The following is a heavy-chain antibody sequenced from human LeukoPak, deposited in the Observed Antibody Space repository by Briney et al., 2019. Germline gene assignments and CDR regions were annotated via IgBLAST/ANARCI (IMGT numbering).Heavy chain of an antibody. CDR2: ISTSGSTK. J-gene: IGHJ4*02. CDR1: GYTFRDYY. Sequence: PGGSLRLSCAASGYTFRDYYMNWIRQAPGKGLEWVSYISTSGSTKYYADSVKGRFTISRDNAKNSLYLQMNSLRAEDTAVYYCVRNLAVAGTCFDSWGQGTLVTVSS. V-gene: IGHV3-11*01. D-gene: IGHD6-19*01. CDR3: VRNLAVAGTCFDS.